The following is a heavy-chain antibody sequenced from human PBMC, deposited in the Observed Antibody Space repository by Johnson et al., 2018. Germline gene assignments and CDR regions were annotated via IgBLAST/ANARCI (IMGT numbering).Heavy chain of an antibody. CDR3: AKALIVGNGAFAI. Sequence: VQLVESGGGVVQPGRSLRLSCAASGFTFSSYGMHWVRQAPGKGLEWVAVISYDGSNKYYADSVKGRFTISRDNSKNTLYLKMNSLRAEETAVYYCAKALIVGNGAFAIWGQGTMVTVSS. D-gene: IGHD2/OR15-2a*01. V-gene: IGHV3-30*18. CDR2: ISYDGSNK. J-gene: IGHJ3*02. CDR1: GFTFSSYG.